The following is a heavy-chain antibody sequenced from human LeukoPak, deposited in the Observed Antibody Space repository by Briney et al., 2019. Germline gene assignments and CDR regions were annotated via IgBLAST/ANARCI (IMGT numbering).Heavy chain of an antibody. CDR1: GGSISSYY. CDR3: ARRTYYRVFDY. CDR2: SYYSGST. D-gene: IGHD1-26*01. V-gene: IGHV4-39*01. J-gene: IGHJ4*02. Sequence: SETLSLTCTVSGGSISSYYWGWIHQPPGKGLEWIGSSYYSGSTYYNPSLKSRVTISVDTSKNQFSLKLSSVTAADTAVYYCARRTYYRVFDYWGQGTLVTVSS.